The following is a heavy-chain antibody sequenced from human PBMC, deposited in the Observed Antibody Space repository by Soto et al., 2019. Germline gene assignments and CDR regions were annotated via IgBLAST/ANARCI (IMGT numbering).Heavy chain of an antibody. Sequence: LRLSCVASGFTFGSYWMHWVRQAPGEGLEWVSRMNSDGRTTNYADSVRGRFTVSRDNAKNTLYLQMNSLRAEDTAVYYCATAEVDYWGPGTLVTVSS. J-gene: IGHJ4*02. CDR1: GFTFGSYW. CDR3: ATAEVDY. V-gene: IGHV3-74*01. CDR2: MNSDGRTT.